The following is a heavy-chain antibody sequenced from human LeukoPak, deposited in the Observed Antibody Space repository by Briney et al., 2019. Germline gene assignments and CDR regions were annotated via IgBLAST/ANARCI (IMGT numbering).Heavy chain of an antibody. Sequence: SETLSLTCTVSGGSISSYYWSWIRQPPGKGLEWIGHIYYSGSTSYNPSLKSRVTISVGTSKNQFSLKLSSVTAADTAVYYCVRRRCSGGSCLPYYFDYWGQGTLVTVSS. J-gene: IGHJ4*02. CDR1: GGSISSYY. V-gene: IGHV4-59*08. CDR3: VRRRCSGGSCLPYYFDY. D-gene: IGHD2-15*01. CDR2: IYYSGST.